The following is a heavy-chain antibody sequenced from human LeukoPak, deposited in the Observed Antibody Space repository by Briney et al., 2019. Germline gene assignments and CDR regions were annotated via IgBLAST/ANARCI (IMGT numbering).Heavy chain of an antibody. CDR2: IAHDGSNE. Sequence: GGSLRLSCTASGFTFSSHGIHWVRQAPGKGLEWVAVIAHDGSNEDYADSVKGRFTISRDNSKDTLYLQMNSLRDEDTAVYYCARDYSGKYTFDYWGQGTLVTVSS. V-gene: IGHV3-30*04. J-gene: IGHJ4*02. CDR3: ARDYSGKYTFDY. D-gene: IGHD1-26*01. CDR1: GFTFSSHG.